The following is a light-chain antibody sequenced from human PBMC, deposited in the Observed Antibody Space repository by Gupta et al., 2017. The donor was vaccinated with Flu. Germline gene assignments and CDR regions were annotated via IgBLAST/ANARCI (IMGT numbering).Light chain of an antibody. CDR2: DKN. V-gene: IGLV3-19*01. Sequence: TIRITCQGYSLRNYYASWYQQKPGQAPILLIYDKNNRPSGIPDRFSGSKSGNTAALTITGAQTEDEADYYCNTRDSSGNLLVFGGGTKLTVL. CDR3: NTRDSSGNLLV. CDR1: SLRNYY. J-gene: IGLJ2*01.